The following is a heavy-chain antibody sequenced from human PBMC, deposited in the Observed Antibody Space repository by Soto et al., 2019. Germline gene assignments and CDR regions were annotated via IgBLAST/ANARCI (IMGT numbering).Heavy chain of an antibody. CDR1: GYTFTSYG. V-gene: IGHV1-18*01. D-gene: IGHD6-6*01. J-gene: IGHJ4*02. Sequence: ASVKVSCKASGYTFTSYGISWVRQAPGQGLEWMGWISAYNGNTNYAQKLQGRVTMTTDTSTSTAYMELRSLRSDDTAVYYCARGLRYSSSSGSFAYSGQGTLVPVSS. CDR3: ARGLRYSSSSGSFAY. CDR2: ISAYNGNT.